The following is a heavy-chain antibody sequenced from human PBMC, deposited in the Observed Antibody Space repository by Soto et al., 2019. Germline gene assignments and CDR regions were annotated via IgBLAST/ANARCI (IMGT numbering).Heavy chain of an antibody. CDR2: IWYDGSNK. V-gene: IGHV3-33*01. CDR3: ARGKALKRISGWSYYYGMDV. CDR1: GFTFSSYG. D-gene: IGHD2-15*01. Sequence: QVQLVESGGGVVQPGRSLRLSCAASGFTFSSYGMHWVRQAPGKGLEWVAVIWYDGSNKYYADSVKGRFTISRDNSKNTLYLQMNSLRAEDTAVYYCARGKALKRISGWSYYYGMDVWGQGTTVTVSS. J-gene: IGHJ6*02.